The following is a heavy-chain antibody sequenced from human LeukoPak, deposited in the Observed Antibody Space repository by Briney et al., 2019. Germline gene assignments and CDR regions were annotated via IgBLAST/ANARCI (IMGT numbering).Heavy chain of an antibody. D-gene: IGHD4-23*01. Sequence: GGSLRLSCAASGFTFSSYAMSWVRQAPGKGLEWVSSISSSSSYIYYADSVKGRFTISRDNAKNSLYLQMNSLRAEDTAVYYCARDGGYGGNSGGRNYWGQGTLVTVSS. CDR2: ISSSSSYI. CDR1: GFTFSSYA. CDR3: ARDGGYGGNSGGRNY. J-gene: IGHJ4*02. V-gene: IGHV3-21*01.